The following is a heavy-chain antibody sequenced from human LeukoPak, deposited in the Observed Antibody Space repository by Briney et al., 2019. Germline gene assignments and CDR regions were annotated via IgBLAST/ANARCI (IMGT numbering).Heavy chain of an antibody. J-gene: IGHJ4*02. CDR3: ARVGGWLQLKRWGFDY. V-gene: IGHV4-34*01. D-gene: IGHD5-24*01. Sequence: SETLSLTCAVYGGSLRSYYWSWIRQSPGKGLEWIGEVSHSGTTTYNPSLKGRVIISKDTSKRQFSLKVTSVTAADTAIYYCARVGGWLQLKRWGFDYWGQGTPVTVSS. CDR2: VSHSGTT. CDR1: GGSLRSYY.